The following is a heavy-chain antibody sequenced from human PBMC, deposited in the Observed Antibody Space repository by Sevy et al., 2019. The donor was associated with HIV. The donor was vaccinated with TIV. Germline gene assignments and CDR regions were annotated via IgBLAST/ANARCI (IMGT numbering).Heavy chain of an antibody. Sequence: GGSLRLSCAASGFTFSSYAMSWVRQAPGKGLEWVSAISGSGGSTYYADSVKGRFTISRDNSKNTLYLQMNSLRAEDTALYYCARNTYYFDTTGFGAFDLWGQGTLVTVSS. V-gene: IGHV3-23*01. CDR2: ISGSGGST. CDR1: GFTFSSYA. D-gene: IGHD3-22*01. CDR3: ARNTYYFDTTGFGAFDL. J-gene: IGHJ3*01.